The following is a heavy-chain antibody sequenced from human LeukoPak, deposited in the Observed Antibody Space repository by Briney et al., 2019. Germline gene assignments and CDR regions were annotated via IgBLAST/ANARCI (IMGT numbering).Heavy chain of an antibody. J-gene: IGHJ5*02. CDR3: ARTLFMVRGVLPSFDP. V-gene: IGHV1-18*01. CDR2: ISAYNGNT. Sequence: ASVKVSCKASGYTFTSYGISWVRQAPGQGLEWMGWISAYNGNTNYAQKLQGRVTMTTDTSTSTAYMELRSLRSDDTAVYYCARTLFMVRGVLPSFDPWGQGTLVTVSS. D-gene: IGHD3-10*01. CDR1: GYTFTSYG.